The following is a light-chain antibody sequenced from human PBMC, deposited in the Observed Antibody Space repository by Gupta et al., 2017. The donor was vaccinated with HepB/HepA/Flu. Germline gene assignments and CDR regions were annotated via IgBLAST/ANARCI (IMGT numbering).Light chain of an antibody. CDR1: QSVSSSY. V-gene: IGKV3-20*01. Sequence: EIVLTQSPGTLSLSTGERATLSCRASQSVSSSYLAWYQQKPGQAPRLLIDGASSRATGIPDRFSGSGSGTDFTLTISRLEPEDFAVYYCQQYGSSPITFGGGTKVEIK. CDR2: GAS. J-gene: IGKJ4*01. CDR3: QQYGSSPIT.